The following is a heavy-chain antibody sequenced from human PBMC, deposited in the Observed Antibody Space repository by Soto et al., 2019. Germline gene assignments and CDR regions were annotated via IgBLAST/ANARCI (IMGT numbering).Heavy chain of an antibody. V-gene: IGHV3-15*07. J-gene: IGHJ4*02. D-gene: IGHD5-18*01. Sequence: LRLSCAVSGVTLTDVWMNWVRQAPGKGPEWVGRIKSKTDGGTTDYAAPVKGRFTISRDDSQNTLYLQMNSLKTEDTAVYYCSHGYYQYFNSWGQGTLVTGSS. CDR2: IKSKTDGGTT. CDR3: SHGYYQYFNS. CDR1: GVTLTDVW.